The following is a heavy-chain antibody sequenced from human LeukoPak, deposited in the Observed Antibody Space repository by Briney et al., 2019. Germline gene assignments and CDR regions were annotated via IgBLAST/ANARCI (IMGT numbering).Heavy chain of an antibody. CDR2: ISSASRTI. D-gene: IGHD3-22*01. Sequence: GGSLRLSCAASGFTFSDDSMSWVRQAPGKGLQWISFISSASRTIYYADSVKGRFTISGDNAQNSLYLQMNSLRAEDTAVYYCTRWMFSYYDKNAFDIWGQGTMVTVSS. CDR3: TRWMFSYYDKNAFDI. CDR1: GFTFSDDS. V-gene: IGHV3-48*04. J-gene: IGHJ3*02.